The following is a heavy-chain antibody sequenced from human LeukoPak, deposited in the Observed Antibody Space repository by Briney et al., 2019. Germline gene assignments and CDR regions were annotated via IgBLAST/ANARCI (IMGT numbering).Heavy chain of an antibody. D-gene: IGHD3-10*01. CDR3: ARRELLSTPDAFDI. CDR2: IYYSGST. V-gene: IGHV4-39*01. J-gene: IGHJ3*02. CDR1: GGSISSSSHY. Sequence: PSETLSLTCTVSGGSISSSSHYWGWIRQPPGKGLEWIGNIYYSGSTYYNPSLKSRVTISVDTSKNQFSLKVSSVTAADTAVYYCARRELLSTPDAFDIWGQGTMVTVSS.